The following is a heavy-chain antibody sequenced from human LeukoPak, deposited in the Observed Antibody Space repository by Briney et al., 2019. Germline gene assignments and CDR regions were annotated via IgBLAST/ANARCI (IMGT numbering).Heavy chain of an antibody. CDR2: ISGSGGST. CDR3: SGGDGAAFDI. CDR1: GFTFSSYA. V-gene: IGHV3-23*01. D-gene: IGHD2-21*02. J-gene: IGHJ3*02. Sequence: GGSLRLSCVASGFTFSSYAMSWVRQAPGKGLEWVSTISGSGGSTYYADSAKGRFTISRDNSKNTLYLQMNSLRAENTAVYYCSGGDGAAFDIWGQGTMVTVSS.